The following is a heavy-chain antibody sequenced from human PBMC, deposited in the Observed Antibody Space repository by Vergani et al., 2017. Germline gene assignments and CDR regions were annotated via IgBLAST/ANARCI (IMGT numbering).Heavy chain of an antibody. CDR1: GYTFTNYG. J-gene: IGHJ6*03. CDR3: ARGPPPPNYYDSTSGYYYYMDV. Sequence: QVQLVQSGAEVKKPGASVKVSCKTSGYTFTNYGISWVRQAPGQGLEWMGWISAYNGDTKYAQKLQGRVTMTRDTSTSTGYMELSRLRSDDTAVYYCARGPPPPNYYDSTSGYYYYMDVWGK. CDR2: ISAYNGDT. D-gene: IGHD3-22*01. V-gene: IGHV1-18*01.